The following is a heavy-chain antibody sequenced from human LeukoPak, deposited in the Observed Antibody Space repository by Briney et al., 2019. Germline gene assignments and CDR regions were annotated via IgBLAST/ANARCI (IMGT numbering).Heavy chain of an antibody. D-gene: IGHD1-26*01. CDR2: ISWNSGSI. CDR1: GFTFDDYA. Sequence: GGSLRLSCAASGFTFDDYAMHWVRQAPGKGLEWVSGISWNSGSIGYADSVKGRFTISRDNAKNSLYLQMNSLRAEDTALYYCAKDIWDSGSYYESYGMDVWGQGTTVTVSS. CDR3: AKDIWDSGSYYESYGMDV. J-gene: IGHJ6*02. V-gene: IGHV3-9*01.